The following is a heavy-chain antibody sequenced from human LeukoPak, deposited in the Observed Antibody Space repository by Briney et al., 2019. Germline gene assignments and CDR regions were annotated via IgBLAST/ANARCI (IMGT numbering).Heavy chain of an antibody. CDR3: ARADWDTAMIDY. Sequence: GGSLRLSCAASGFTFSSYEMNWVRQAPGKGLEWVSYISSSGSTIYYADSVKGRFTISRDNAKNSLYLQMNSLRAEDTAVYYCARADWDTAMIDYWGQGTLVTVSS. V-gene: IGHV3-48*03. CDR1: GFTFSSYE. D-gene: IGHD5-18*01. J-gene: IGHJ4*02. CDR2: ISSSGSTI.